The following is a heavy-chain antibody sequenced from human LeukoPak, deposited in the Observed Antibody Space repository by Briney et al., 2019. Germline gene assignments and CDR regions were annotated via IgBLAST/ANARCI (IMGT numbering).Heavy chain of an antibody. CDR2: ISAYNGNT. J-gene: IGHJ3*02. D-gene: IGHD3-9*01. Sequence: GASVKVSCKASGYTFTSYGISWVRQAPGQGLEWMGWISAYNGNTNYAQKFQGRVTITTDESTSTAYMELSSLRSEDTAVYYCARDQGEQTSTYYDILTGYSPDAFDIWGQGTMVTVSS. CDR3: ARDQGEQTSTYYDILTGYSPDAFDI. CDR1: GYTFTSYG. V-gene: IGHV1-18*01.